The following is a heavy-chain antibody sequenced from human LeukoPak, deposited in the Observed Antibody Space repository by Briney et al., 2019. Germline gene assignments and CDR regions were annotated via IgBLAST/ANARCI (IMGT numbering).Heavy chain of an antibody. CDR2: ICFSGANS. D-gene: IGHD3-16*02. V-gene: IGHV3-23*01. Sequence: PGGSLRLSCAASGFTFSVSAMSWGRQAPGEGLEWVSLICFSGANSYYTDPLRGRFTTSRDNSTHTLFLQMNRLRADDTAIYYCARDMQLSTWGLGTMVTVSS. J-gene: IGHJ3*01. CDR3: ARDMQLST. CDR1: GFTFSVSA.